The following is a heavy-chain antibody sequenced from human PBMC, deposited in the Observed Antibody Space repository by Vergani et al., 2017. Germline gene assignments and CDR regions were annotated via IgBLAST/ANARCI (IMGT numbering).Heavy chain of an antibody. V-gene: IGHV3-30-3*01. CDR3: AREDSYYDILTGGMDV. Sequence: QVQLVESGGGVVQTGRSLRLSCAASGFTFSSYAMHWVRQAPGKGLEWVAVISYDGSNKYYADAVKGRFTISRDNSKNTLSLQMNSLRAEDTAVYYCAREDSYYDILTGGMDVWGQGTTVTVSS. CDR2: ISYDGSNK. D-gene: IGHD3-9*01. CDR1: GFTFSSYA. J-gene: IGHJ6*02.